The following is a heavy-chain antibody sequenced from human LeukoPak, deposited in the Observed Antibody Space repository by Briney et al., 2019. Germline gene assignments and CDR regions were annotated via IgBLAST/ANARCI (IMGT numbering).Heavy chain of an antibody. D-gene: IGHD3-22*01. CDR2: IKQDGSEK. V-gene: IGHV3-7*04. CDR3: ARDYYDSSGYYPAEYFQH. J-gene: IGHJ1*01. CDR1: GFTFSSYW. Sequence: GGSLRLSCAASGFTFSSYWMSWVRQAPGKGLEWVANIKQDGSEKYYVDSVKGRFTISRGNAKNSLYLQMNSLRAEDTAVYYCARDYYDSSGYYPAEYFQHWGQGTLVTVSS.